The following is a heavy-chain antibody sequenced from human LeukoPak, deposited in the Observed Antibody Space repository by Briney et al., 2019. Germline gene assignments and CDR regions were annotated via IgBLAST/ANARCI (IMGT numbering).Heavy chain of an antibody. CDR2: ICYSGST. V-gene: IGHV4-39*01. Sequence: SETLSLTCTVSGGSISSSSYYWGWIRQPPGKGLEWIGSICYSGSTYYNPSLKSRVTISVDTSKNQFSLKLSSVTAADTAVYYCARLAARPEILDYWGQGTLVTVSS. D-gene: IGHD6-6*01. CDR1: GGSISSSSYY. CDR3: ARLAARPEILDY. J-gene: IGHJ4*02.